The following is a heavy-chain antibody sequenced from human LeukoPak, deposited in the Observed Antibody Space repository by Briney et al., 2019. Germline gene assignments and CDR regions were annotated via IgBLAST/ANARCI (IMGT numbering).Heavy chain of an antibody. CDR3: ARESGFGDDSSGYYFDY. D-gene: IGHD3-22*01. CDR2: ISYDGSYK. V-gene: IGHV3-30*03. J-gene: IGHJ4*02. Sequence: GGSLRLSCAASGFTFSSYGMHWVRQAPGKGLEWVAVISYDGSYKNYADSVKGRFTISRDNSKNTLYLQMNSLRAEDTAVYYCARESGFGDDSSGYYFDYWGQGTLVTVSS. CDR1: GFTFSSYG.